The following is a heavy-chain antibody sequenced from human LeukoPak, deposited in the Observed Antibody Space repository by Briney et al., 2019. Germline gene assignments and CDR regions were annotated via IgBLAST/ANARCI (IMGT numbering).Heavy chain of an antibody. CDR1: GFTFSSYS. Sequence: GGSLRLSCAASGFTFSSYSMNWVRQAPGKGLEWVSYISSSSSTIYYADSVKGRFTISRDNAKNSLYLQMNSLRAEDTAVYYCARDLYASGGGFDPWGQGTLVTVSS. V-gene: IGHV3-48*04. CDR3: ARDLYASGGGFDP. D-gene: IGHD2/OR15-2a*01. CDR2: ISSSSSTI. J-gene: IGHJ5*02.